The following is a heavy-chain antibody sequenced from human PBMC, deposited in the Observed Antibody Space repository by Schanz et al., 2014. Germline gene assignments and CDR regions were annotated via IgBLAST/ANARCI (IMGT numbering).Heavy chain of an antibody. D-gene: IGHD5-18*01. Sequence: QVQLQESGPGLVKPSETLSLTCSVSGRSISSYYWSWIRQPPGKGLEWIGHIYYSGSTNYNPSLKSRVTISADTSKNQLSLKLTSVTAADTAVYYCASKARYTYGYDYWGQGTLGTVSS. CDR3: ASKARYTYGYDY. J-gene: IGHJ4*02. V-gene: IGHV4-59*01. CDR1: GRSISSYY. CDR2: IYYSGST.